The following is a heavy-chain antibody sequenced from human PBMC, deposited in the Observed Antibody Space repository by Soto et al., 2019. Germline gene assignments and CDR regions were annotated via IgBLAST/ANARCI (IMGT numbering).Heavy chain of an antibody. CDR1: GFTFSSYA. V-gene: IGHV3-23*01. CDR3: AKGSVVPAAIRTDPFDY. CDR2: ISGSGGST. Sequence: GESLKISCAASGFTFSSYAMSWVRQAPGKGLEWVSAISGSGGSTYYADSVKGRFTISRDNSKNTLYLQMNSLRAEDTAVYYCAKGSVVPAAIRTDPFDYWGQGTLVTVSS. J-gene: IGHJ4*02. D-gene: IGHD2-2*01.